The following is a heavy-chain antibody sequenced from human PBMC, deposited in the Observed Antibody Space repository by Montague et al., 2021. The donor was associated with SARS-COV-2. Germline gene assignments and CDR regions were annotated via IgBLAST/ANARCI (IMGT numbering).Heavy chain of an antibody. CDR1: GGSISSYY. CDR2: IYYSGST. D-gene: IGHD3-10*01. Sequence: SETLSLTCTVSGGSISSYYWSWIRQPPGKGLEWIGYIYYSGSTNYNPSLKSRVTISVDTSKNQFSLKLSSVTAADTAVYYCARALPTVRGVILWFDPWGQGTLVTVSS. V-gene: IGHV4-59*01. J-gene: IGHJ5*02. CDR3: ARALPTVRGVILWFDP.